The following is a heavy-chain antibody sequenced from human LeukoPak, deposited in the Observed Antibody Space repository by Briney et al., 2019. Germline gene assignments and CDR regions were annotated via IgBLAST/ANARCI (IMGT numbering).Heavy chain of an antibody. D-gene: IGHD6-19*01. Sequence: PGGSLRLSCAASGFAFSNYAMSWVRQAPGKGLEWVSSFSGSDGSTYYADSVKGRFTISRDNSKNTLYLQMNSLRAEDTAVYYCARGGSGRVGIIDYWGQGTLVTVSS. CDR2: FSGSDGST. CDR1: GFAFSNYA. V-gene: IGHV3-23*01. J-gene: IGHJ4*02. CDR3: ARGGSGRVGIIDY.